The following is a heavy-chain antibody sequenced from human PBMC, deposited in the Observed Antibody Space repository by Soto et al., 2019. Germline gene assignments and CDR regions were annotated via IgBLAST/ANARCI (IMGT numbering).Heavy chain of an antibody. CDR2: ISGSGGST. D-gene: IGHD2-15*01. V-gene: IGHV3-23*01. CDR1: GFTFSSYA. CDR3: AKDPQSGLVHYYYYGMDV. J-gene: IGHJ6*02. Sequence: PGGSLRLSCAASGFTFSSYAMSWVRQAPGKGLEWVSAISGSGGSTYYADSVKGRFTISRDNSKSTLYLQMNSLRAEDTAVYYCAKDPQSGLVHYYYYGMDVWGQGTTVTVSS.